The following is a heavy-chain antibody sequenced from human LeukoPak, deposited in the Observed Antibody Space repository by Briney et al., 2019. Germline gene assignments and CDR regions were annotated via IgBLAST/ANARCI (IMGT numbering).Heavy chain of an antibody. J-gene: IGHJ5*02. Sequence: SETLSLTCTVSGGSISSYYWSWIRQPPGKGLEWIGYIYYSGSTNYNPSLKSRVTISVDTSKNQFSLKLSSVTAADTAVYYCARDPNYYGSGSHNWFDPWGQGTLVTVSS. V-gene: IGHV4-59*01. CDR3: ARDPNYYGSGSHNWFDP. CDR1: GGSISSYY. D-gene: IGHD3-10*01. CDR2: IYYSGST.